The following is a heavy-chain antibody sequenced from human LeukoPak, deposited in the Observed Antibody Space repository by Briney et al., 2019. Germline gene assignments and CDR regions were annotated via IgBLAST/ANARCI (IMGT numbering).Heavy chain of an antibody. J-gene: IGHJ4*02. CDR2: ISGSGGST. Sequence: PGGSLRLSCAASGFTFSSYAMSWVRQAPGKGLEWVSAISGSGGSTYYADSVKGRFTISRDNSKNTLYLQMNSLRAEDTALYYCARGSTHYDVLTGYHYYFDYWGQGTLVTVSS. CDR1: GFTFSSYA. D-gene: IGHD3-9*01. CDR3: ARGSTHYDVLTGYHYYFDY. V-gene: IGHV3-23*01.